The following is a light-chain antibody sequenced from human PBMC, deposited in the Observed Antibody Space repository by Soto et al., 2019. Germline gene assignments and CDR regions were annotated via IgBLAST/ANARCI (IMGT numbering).Light chain of an antibody. CDR1: QILVYSDGDTY. CDR2: KVS. V-gene: IGKV2-30*01. CDR3: MQGTHWTPIT. Sequence: DFVRTQYPLSLPVTVGQPASISCMSIQILVYSDGDTYLNWFQQRPGQAPRRLIYKVSNRDSGVPDRISGSGSGTDFTLKISRVEAEDVGVYYCMQGTHWTPITFGQRTRLEIK. J-gene: IGKJ5*01.